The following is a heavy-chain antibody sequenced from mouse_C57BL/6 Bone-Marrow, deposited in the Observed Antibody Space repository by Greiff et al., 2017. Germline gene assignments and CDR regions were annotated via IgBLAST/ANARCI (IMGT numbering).Heavy chain of an antibody. J-gene: IGHJ1*03. V-gene: IGHV1-64*01. CDR2: IHPNSGST. CDR1: GYTFTSYW. D-gene: IGHD1-1*01. CDR3: ARSSSTVVATDWYFDV. Sequence: VQLQQPGAELVKPGASVKLSCKASGYTFTSYWMHWVKQRPGQGLEWIGMIHPNSGSTNYNEKFKSKATLTVDKSSSTAYMQLSSLTSEDSAVYCCARSSSTVVATDWYFDVWGTGTTVTVSS.